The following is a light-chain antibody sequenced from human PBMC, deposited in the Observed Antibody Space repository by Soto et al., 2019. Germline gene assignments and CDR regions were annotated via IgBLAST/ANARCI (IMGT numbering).Light chain of an antibody. CDR2: DVS. Sequence: QSVLTQPACVSGSPGQSITISCTGTSSDVGGYNYVSWYQQHPGKAPKLMIYDVSNRPSGVSNRFSGSKSGNTASLTISGFQAEDEADYYCSSYTSSSTLDVFGTGTKVTVL. J-gene: IGLJ1*01. CDR3: SSYTSSSTLDV. CDR1: SSDVGGYNY. V-gene: IGLV2-14*01.